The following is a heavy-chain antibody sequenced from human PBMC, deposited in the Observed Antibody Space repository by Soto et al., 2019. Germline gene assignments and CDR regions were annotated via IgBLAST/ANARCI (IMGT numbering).Heavy chain of an antibody. CDR2: INHSGSA. D-gene: IGHD1-26*01. J-gene: IGHJ5*02. V-gene: IGHV4-34*01. Sequence: SETLSLTCAVYGGSFSGYYWSWIRQPPGKGLEWIGEINHSGSANYNPSLKSRVTISVDTSKNQFSLKLSSVTAADTAVYYCARRLGSGSYSVYNWFDPWGQGTLVTVSS. CDR3: ARRLGSGSYSVYNWFDP. CDR1: GGSFSGYY.